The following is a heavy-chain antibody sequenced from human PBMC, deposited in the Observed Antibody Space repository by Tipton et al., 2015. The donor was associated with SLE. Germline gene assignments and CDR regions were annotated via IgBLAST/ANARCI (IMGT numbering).Heavy chain of an antibody. CDR1: GYTFNSYG. D-gene: IGHD3-3*01. Sequence: QLVQSGAEVKKPGASVKVSCKASGYTFNSYGISWVRQAPGQGLEWMGWISAYNGNTSYAQKLRGRVTMTTDTSTSTAYMELRSLRSDDTAVYYCARDYDFWSGYYPYYYGMDVWGQGTTVTVSS. CDR3: ARDYDFWSGYYPYYYGMDV. V-gene: IGHV1-18*01. CDR2: ISAYNGNT. J-gene: IGHJ6*02.